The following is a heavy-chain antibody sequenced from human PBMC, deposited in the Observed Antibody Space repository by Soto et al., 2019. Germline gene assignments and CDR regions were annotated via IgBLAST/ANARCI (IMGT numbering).Heavy chain of an antibody. V-gene: IGHV3-53*01. J-gene: IGHJ4*02. CDR3: GKGFYGSGGPDV. CDR2: PYSFGGT. D-gene: IGHD3-10*01. CDR1: GLDISQIY. Sequence: GGSLRLSCAVSGLDISQIYMSWVRRAPGRGLEWVAGPYSFGGTYYAESVEGRFTISRDNSKNTLFLQMYTLKVEDTAIYYCGKGFYGSGGPDVWGPGTLVTVSS.